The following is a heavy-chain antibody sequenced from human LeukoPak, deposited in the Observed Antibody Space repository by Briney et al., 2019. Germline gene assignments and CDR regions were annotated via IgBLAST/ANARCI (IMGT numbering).Heavy chain of an antibody. D-gene: IGHD6-19*01. Sequence: PGGSLRLSCAASGFTFSSYWMSWVRQAPGKGLEWVANIKQDGSEKYYVDSVKGRFTISRDNAKNSLYLQLNSLRAEDTAVYYCARGTRYSSARTSEFDYWGQGTLVTVSS. V-gene: IGHV3-7*01. CDR2: IKQDGSEK. CDR1: GFTFSSYW. CDR3: ARGTRYSSARTSEFDY. J-gene: IGHJ4*02.